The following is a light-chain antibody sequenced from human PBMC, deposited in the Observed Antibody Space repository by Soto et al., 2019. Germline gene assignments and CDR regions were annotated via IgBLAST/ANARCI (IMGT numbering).Light chain of an antibody. CDR2: DAS. J-gene: IGKJ1*01. CDR3: QQSYITPPT. CDR1: QSISSW. Sequence: DIQMTQSPSTLSASVGDRVTITCRASQSISSWLAWYQQKPGKAPKLLIYDASSLESGVPSRFSGSGSGTDFTLTISSLQAEDFATYCCQQSYITPPTFGQGTKVDIK. V-gene: IGKV1-5*01.